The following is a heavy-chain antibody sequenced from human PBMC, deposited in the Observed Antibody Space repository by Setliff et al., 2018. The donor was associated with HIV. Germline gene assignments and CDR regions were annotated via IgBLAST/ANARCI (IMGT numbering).Heavy chain of an antibody. CDR2: VYYSGST. CDR1: GYSVTSDYY. D-gene: IGHD6-19*01. CDR3: ARAYSSGRYDAFDI. Sequence: SETLSLTCVVSGYSVTSDYYWGWIRQSPGKGLEWIGSVYYSGSTYHNPSLKSRITISIDTSKDHFSLKLSSVTAADTAVYYCARAYSSGRYDAFDIWGQGTMVTVSS. J-gene: IGHJ3*02. V-gene: IGHV4-38-2*01.